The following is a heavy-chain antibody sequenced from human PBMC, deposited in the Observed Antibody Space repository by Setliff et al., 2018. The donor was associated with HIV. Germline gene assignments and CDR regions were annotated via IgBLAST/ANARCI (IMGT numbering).Heavy chain of an antibody. Sequence: TLSLTCTVSGGSLSSGSYPWSWIRQPAGKGLEWIGRIYSSGSTNYNPSLKSRVTISVDTSKNQFSLKLSSVTAADTAVYYCARDLEGYYDSSGYYYGGWFDPWGQGTLVTSPQ. V-gene: IGHV4-61*02. J-gene: IGHJ5*02. CDR1: GGSLSSGSYP. D-gene: IGHD3-22*01. CDR2: IYSSGST. CDR3: ARDLEGYYDSSGYYYGGWFDP.